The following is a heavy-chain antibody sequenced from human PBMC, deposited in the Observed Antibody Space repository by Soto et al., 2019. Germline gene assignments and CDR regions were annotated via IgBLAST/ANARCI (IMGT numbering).Heavy chain of an antibody. D-gene: IGHD2-8*01. V-gene: IGHV1-2*02. CDR2: INPNSGGT. CDR3: AGARYCTNGVCLSYYHMDA. CDR1: GYTFTGYY. J-gene: IGHJ6*03. Sequence: ASVKVSCKASGYTFTGYYMHWVRQATGQGLEWMGWINPNSGGTGYAQKLQGRVTMTRNTSISTAYMELSSLRSEDTAVYYCAGARYCTNGVCLSYYHMDAWGKGTRVSVSS.